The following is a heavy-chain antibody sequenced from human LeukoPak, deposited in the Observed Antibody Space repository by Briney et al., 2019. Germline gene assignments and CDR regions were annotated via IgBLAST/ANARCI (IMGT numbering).Heavy chain of an antibody. J-gene: IGHJ3*02. CDR3: ARDRQLRYFDWLPHPGPGHDAFDI. V-gene: IGHV3-33*01. Sequence: PGGSLRLSCAASGFTFSSYGMHWVRQAPGKGLEWVAVIWYDGSNKYYADSVKGRFTISRDNSKNTLYLQMNSLRAEDTAVYYCARDRQLRYFDWLPHPGPGHDAFDIWGQGTMVTVSS. CDR2: IWYDGSNK. D-gene: IGHD3-9*01. CDR1: GFTFSSYG.